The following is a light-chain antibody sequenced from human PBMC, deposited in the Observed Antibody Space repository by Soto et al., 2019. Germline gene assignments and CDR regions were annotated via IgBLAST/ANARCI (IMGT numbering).Light chain of an antibody. V-gene: IGKV1-5*01. CDR2: DAS. J-gene: IGKJ1*01. Sequence: DIEMTPSPSTLSTSHGNRLTITCRASQTIRRWLAWYQQRPAKAPKVLIYDASTLESGVPARFSGSGSETEFTLTISSLQPEDSATYYCQHYNSDPWTFGQGTKVDIK. CDR3: QHYNSDPWT. CDR1: QTIRRW.